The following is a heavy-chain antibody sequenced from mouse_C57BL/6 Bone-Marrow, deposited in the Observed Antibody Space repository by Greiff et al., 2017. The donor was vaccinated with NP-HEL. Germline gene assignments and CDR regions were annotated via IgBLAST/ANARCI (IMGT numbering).Heavy chain of an antibody. CDR2: IYPRSGNT. CDR1: GYTFTSYG. Sequence: VQLQQSGAELARPGASVKLSCKASGYTFTSYGISWVKQRTGQGLEWIGEIYPRSGNTYYNEKFKGKATLTADKSSSTAYMELRSLTSEDAAVYVCARGLYYGSDDYWGQGTTLTVSS. V-gene: IGHV1-81*01. D-gene: IGHD1-1*01. CDR3: ARGLYYGSDDY. J-gene: IGHJ2*01.